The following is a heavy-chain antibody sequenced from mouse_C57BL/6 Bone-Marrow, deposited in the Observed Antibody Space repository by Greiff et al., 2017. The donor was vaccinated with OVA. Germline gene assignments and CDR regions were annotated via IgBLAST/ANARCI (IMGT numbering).Heavy chain of an antibody. V-gene: IGHV1-72*01. CDR3: ANGGGNRIYDYAMDY. CDR2: IDPDSGGT. Sequence: QVQLQQPGAELVKPGASVKLSCTASGYTFTSYWMHWVKQRPGRGLEWIGRIDPDSGGTKYNEKFKSKATLTVDKPSSTAYMQLSSLTSEDTAVYYGANGGGNRIYDYAMDYWGQGTSVTVSS. D-gene: IGHD2-1*01. CDR1: GYTFTSYW. J-gene: IGHJ4*01.